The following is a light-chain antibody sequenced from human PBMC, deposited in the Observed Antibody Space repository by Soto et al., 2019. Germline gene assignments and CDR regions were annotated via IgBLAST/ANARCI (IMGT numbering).Light chain of an antibody. V-gene: IGKV1-9*01. Sequence: DIQLTQSPAFLSASVGDKVTITCRASQGISSYLAWYQQKPGKAPNLLIYSASTLQSVVPSRFSGSGSGTEFTLTVSSLQPEDFATYFCQQINSYPVTFGGGTKVEIK. CDR3: QQINSYPVT. CDR2: SAS. CDR1: QGISSY. J-gene: IGKJ4*01.